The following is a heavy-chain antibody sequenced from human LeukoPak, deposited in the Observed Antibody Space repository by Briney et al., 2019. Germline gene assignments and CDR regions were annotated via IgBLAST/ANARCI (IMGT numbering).Heavy chain of an antibody. J-gene: IGHJ5*01. CDR2: IYYSGST. D-gene: IGHD3-3*01. CDR1: GDSFRSYY. Sequence: MSSETLSLTCTVSGDSFRSYYWSWIRQPPGKGLEWIGYIYYSGSTNYNPSLKSRVTISVDTPKNQFSLKLNSVTAADTAVYYCARGRNLEWFDYWGQGTLVTVSS. CDR3: ARGRNLEWFDY. V-gene: IGHV4-59*01.